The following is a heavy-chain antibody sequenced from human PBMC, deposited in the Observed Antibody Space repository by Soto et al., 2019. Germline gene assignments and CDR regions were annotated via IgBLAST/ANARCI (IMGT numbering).Heavy chain of an antibody. D-gene: IGHD3-10*01. V-gene: IGHV3-30-3*01. CDR2: ISYDVSNK. Sequence: GGSLRLSCAASGFIFSSYAMHWVRQAPGKGLEWVAVISYDVSNKYYADSVKGRFTISRDNSKNTLYLQMNSLRAEDTAVYYCARGDYYGSGTPRWFDPWGQGTLVTVSS. CDR3: ARGDYYGSGTPRWFDP. J-gene: IGHJ5*02. CDR1: GFIFSSYA.